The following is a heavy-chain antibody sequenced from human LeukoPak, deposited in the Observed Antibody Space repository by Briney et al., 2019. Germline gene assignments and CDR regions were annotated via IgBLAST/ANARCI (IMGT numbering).Heavy chain of an antibody. CDR1: GFTFSSYA. CDR3: ARGSPYGDYVYGGIYYYGMDV. D-gene: IGHD4-17*01. Sequence: GGSLRLSCAASGFTFSSYAMHWVRQAPGKGLEWVAVISYDGSNRYYADSVKGRFTISRDNSKNTLYLQMNRLRAEDTAVYYCARGSPYGDYVYGGIYYYGMDVWGQGTTVTVSS. J-gene: IGHJ6*01. CDR2: ISYDGSNR. V-gene: IGHV3-30-3*01.